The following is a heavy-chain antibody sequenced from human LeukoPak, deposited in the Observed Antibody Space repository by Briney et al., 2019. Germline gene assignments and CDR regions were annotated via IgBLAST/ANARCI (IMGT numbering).Heavy chain of an antibody. V-gene: IGHV1-69*13. CDR2: IIPIFGTA. CDR1: GYTFTSNY. D-gene: IGHD3-22*01. J-gene: IGHJ4*02. Sequence: GASVKVSCKASGYTFTSNYIHWVRQAPGQGLEWMGGIIPIFGTANYAQKFQGRVTITADESTSTAYMELSSLRSEDTAVYYCARVEDSSGCRYWGQGTLVTVSS. CDR3: ARVEDSSGCRY.